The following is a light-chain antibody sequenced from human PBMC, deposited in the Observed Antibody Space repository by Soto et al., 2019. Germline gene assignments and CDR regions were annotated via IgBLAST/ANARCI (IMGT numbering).Light chain of an antibody. J-gene: IGKJ5*01. CDR2: GAF. V-gene: IGKV3-20*01. CDR3: QQYGTLIT. Sequence: IVLTQSPATLSLSPGERATLSCRASQSINRHLAWYRQKPGQAPRLVIYGAFSRATGIPDRFSGSGSGTDFTLTISRLEPEDFAVYYCQQYGTLITFGQGTRLEIK. CDR1: QSINRH.